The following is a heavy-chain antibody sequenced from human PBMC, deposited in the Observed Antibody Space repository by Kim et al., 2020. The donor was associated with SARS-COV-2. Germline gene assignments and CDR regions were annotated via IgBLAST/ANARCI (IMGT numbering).Heavy chain of an antibody. CDR3: TTDYYDSTGPAGY. J-gene: IGHJ4*02. V-gene: IGHV3-15*01. D-gene: IGHD3-22*01. Sequence: YAAPVKGRFTISRDDSKNTLYLQMNSLKTEDTAVYYCTTDYYDSTGPAGYWGQGTLVTVSS.